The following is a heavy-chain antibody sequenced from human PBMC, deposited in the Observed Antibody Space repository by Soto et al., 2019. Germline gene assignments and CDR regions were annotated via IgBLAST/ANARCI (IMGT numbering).Heavy chain of an antibody. J-gene: IGHJ4*02. CDR3: ARTCSGGTCSFDY. CDR2: IYSGGST. Sequence: GGSLRLCCAGSGLTFSRQYMSWVRQAPGKGLEWVSVIYSGGSTYYADSVKGRFAISRDNSENTLYLQMNSLRAEDTAVYYCARTCSGGTCSFDYWGQGT. CDR1: GLTFSRQY. V-gene: IGHV3-66*01. D-gene: IGHD2-15*01.